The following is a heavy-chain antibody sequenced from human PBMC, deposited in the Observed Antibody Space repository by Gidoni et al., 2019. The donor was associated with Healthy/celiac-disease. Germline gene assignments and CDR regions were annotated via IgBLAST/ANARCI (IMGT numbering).Heavy chain of an antibody. D-gene: IGHD1-26*01. V-gene: IGHV4-38-2*02. Sequence: QVPLQESGPGLAKPSETLSLTSSVSGYSIISGYYRGWSRQPPGKGLEWIGSVYHCGSTYYNPSLKSRVTIAVDTSKTQFSLKLSSVTAADAAVYYCARDRVGGSDGRGYYYYGMDVWGRGTTVTVSS. CDR3: ARDRVGGSDGRGYYYYGMDV. J-gene: IGHJ6*02. CDR2: VYHCGST. CDR1: GYSIISGYY.